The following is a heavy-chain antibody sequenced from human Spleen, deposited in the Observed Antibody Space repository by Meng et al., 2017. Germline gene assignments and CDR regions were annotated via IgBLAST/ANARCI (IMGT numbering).Heavy chain of an antibody. Sequence: GGSLRLSCAASGFTFSYYPMNWVRQAPGKGLEWVSSISSSNTFIYYADSVKGRFTISRDNAESSLYLQMNSLRAEDTAVYFCARDRWPMGGSGGVGSWGRGTLVTVSS. D-gene: IGHD3-10*01. CDR2: ISSSNTFI. CDR3: ARDRWPMGGSGGVGS. V-gene: IGHV3-21*01. CDR1: GFTFSYYP. J-gene: IGHJ4*02.